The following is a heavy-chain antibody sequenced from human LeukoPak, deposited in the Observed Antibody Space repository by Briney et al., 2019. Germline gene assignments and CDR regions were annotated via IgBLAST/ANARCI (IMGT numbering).Heavy chain of an antibody. J-gene: IGHJ6*02. V-gene: IGHV3-33*01. CDR1: GFTFSSYG. CDR2: IWYDGSNK. CDR3: ARSSMVRGNYYYYGMDV. Sequence: GGSLRLSCAASGFTFSSYGMHWVRQAPGKGLEWVAVIWYDGSNKYYADSVKGRFTISRDNSKNTLYLQMNSLRAEDTAVYYCARSSMVRGNYYYYGMDVWGQGTTVTVSS. D-gene: IGHD3-10*01.